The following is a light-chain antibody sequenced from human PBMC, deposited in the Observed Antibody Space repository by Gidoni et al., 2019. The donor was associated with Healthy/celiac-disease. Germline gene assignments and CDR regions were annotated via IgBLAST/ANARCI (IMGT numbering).Light chain of an antibody. CDR2: AAS. Sequence: SQMTQSPSSLSASVGDRVTITCRASQSISSSLNWYQQKPGKAPKLLIYAASSLQSGVPSRFSGSGSGTDFTLTISSLQPEDFATYYCQQSYSTPSITFXQXTRLEIK. CDR1: QSISSS. J-gene: IGKJ5*01. CDR3: QQSYSTPSIT. V-gene: IGKV1-39*01.